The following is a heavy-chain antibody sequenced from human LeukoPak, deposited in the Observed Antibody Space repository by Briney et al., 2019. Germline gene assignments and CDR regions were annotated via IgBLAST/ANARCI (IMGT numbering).Heavy chain of an antibody. CDR2: IRYDGSRK. J-gene: IGHJ3*02. CDR3: AKASLNMVNDAFDI. CDR1: GFIFSSYG. Sequence: HPGGSLRLSCAASGFIFSSYGMHWVRQAPDKGLEWVAFIRYDGSRKYYADSVKGRFTISRDNSKNTLYLQMNGLRAEDTAMYYCAKASLNMVNDAFDIWGQGTMVSVSS. V-gene: IGHV3-30*02. D-gene: IGHD4/OR15-4a*01.